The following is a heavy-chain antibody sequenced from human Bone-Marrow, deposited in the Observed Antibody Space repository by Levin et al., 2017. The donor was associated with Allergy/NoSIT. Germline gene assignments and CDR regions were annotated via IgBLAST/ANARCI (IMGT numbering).Heavy chain of an antibody. CDR3: ARALSVYSSLYSWFDP. V-gene: IGHV1-69*06. Sequence: KISCKASKVTFSNFAVAWVRQASGQGLEWMGTVIPIFGTTDYAQHFQGRATFTADISTNTASTALNNLKSDDTAMYYCARALSVYSSLYSWFDPWGQGTLVTVSS. J-gene: IGHJ5*02. CDR2: VIPIFGTT. CDR1: KVTFSNFA. D-gene: IGHD5-12*01.